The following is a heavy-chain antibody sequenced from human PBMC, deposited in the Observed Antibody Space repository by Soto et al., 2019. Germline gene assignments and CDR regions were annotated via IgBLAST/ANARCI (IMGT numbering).Heavy chain of an antibody. CDR3: ARGRLGGGYYFDY. CDR2: IRNRPNSYIT. D-gene: IGHD3-3*01. CDR1: GFTFSDHY. V-gene: IGHV3-72*01. Sequence: ESGGGLVQPGGSLRLSCAASGFTFSDHYMDWVRQAPGKGLEWVGRIRNRPNSYITEYAASVKGRFTISRDNSKNSVYLQMNSLKTEDTAVYHCARGRLGGGYYFDYWGQGTLVTVSS. J-gene: IGHJ4*02.